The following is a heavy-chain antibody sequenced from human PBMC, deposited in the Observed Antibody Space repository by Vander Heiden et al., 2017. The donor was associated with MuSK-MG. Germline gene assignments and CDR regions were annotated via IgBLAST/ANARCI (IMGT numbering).Heavy chain of an antibody. CDR2: ISYSVST. J-gene: IGHJ3*02. CDR1: GGSISSSSYY. Sequence: QLQLQESGPGLVKPSETLSLTCTVSGGSISSSSYYWGWIRPPPGKGLEWIGSISYSVSTYYNPALKSRVTISVDTSKSQFSRKLTSVTAADTAVYYCARLDYLGAFDIWGQGTMVTVSS. CDR3: ARLDYLGAFDI. V-gene: IGHV4-39*07. D-gene: IGHD5-12*01.